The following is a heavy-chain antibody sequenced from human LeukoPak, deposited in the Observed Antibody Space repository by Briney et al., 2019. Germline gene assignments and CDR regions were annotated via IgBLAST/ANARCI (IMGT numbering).Heavy chain of an antibody. J-gene: IGHJ4*02. CDR3: ARRYSSGWYGFDY. CDR1: GGTFSSYA. V-gene: IGHV1-69*01. Sequence: SVKVSCKTSGGTFSSYAISWVRQAPGQGLEWMGGIIPIFGTANYAQKFQGRVTITADESTSTAYMELSSLRSEDTAVYYCARRYSSGWYGFDYWGQGTLVTVSS. D-gene: IGHD6-19*01. CDR2: IIPIFGTA.